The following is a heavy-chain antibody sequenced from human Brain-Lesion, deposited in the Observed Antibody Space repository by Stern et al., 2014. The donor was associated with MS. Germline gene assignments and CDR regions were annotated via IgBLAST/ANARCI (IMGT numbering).Heavy chain of an antibody. CDR2: INPNTGGT. V-gene: IGHV1-2*02. Sequence: VQLLKSGAEVKKPGASVKVSCKTSGYIFTGYYIHWVRQAPGQGLEWMAWINPNTGGTKDAQKFQGRVTMSRDTSISTAYVELSSLTSDDTAVYYCARDQRGITIFGVVTDYYYLGMDVWGQGTTVTVSS. D-gene: IGHD3-3*01. CDR1: GYIFTGYY. J-gene: IGHJ6*02. CDR3: ARDQRGITIFGVVTDYYYLGMDV.